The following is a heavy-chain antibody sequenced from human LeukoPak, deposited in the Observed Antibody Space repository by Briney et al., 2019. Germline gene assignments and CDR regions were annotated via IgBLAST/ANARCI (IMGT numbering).Heavy chain of an antibody. CDR3: AKDLSGGWSLDY. D-gene: IGHD6-19*01. CDR2: ISHDGSDK. V-gene: IGHV3-30*18. Sequence: GRSLRLSCGASGFTFSTYGMHWVRQASGKGLEWVAVISHDGSDKHYADSVKGRFSISRDNSKNTLYLQTNSLRGEDTAVYYCAKDLSGGWSLDYWGQGTLVTVSS. CDR1: GFTFSTYG. J-gene: IGHJ4*02.